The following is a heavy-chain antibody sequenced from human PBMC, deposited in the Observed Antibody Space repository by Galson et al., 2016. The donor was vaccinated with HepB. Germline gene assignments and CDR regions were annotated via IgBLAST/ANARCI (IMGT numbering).Heavy chain of an antibody. J-gene: IGHJ4*02. D-gene: IGHD1-26*01. CDR3: ARLDSGITLDD. Sequence: SVKVSCKVSGYALSELSMHWVRQAPGKGLEWMGGLDPQDGRMVYAQKFQGRLNLAEDTSTDTAYMELSSLISEDTAIYSCARLDSGITLDDWGQGTLATVSS. V-gene: IGHV1-24*01. CDR2: LDPQDGRM. CDR1: GYALSELS.